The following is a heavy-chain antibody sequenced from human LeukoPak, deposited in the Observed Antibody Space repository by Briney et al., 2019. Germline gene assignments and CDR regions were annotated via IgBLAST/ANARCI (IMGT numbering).Heavy chain of an antibody. CDR3: ARHRPITFGGYYYGMDV. Sequence: GESLKISCKGSGYSFTSYWIGWVRQMPGKGLAWMGIIYPGDSDTRYRPSFQGQVTISADKSISTAYLQWSSLKASDTAMYYCARHRPITFGGYYYGMDVWGQGTTVTVSS. J-gene: IGHJ6*02. V-gene: IGHV5-51*01. D-gene: IGHD3-16*01. CDR1: GYSFTSYW. CDR2: IYPGDSDT.